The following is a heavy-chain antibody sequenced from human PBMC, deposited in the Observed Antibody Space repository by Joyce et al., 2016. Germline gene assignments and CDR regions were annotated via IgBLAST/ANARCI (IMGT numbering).Heavy chain of an antibody. CDR2: MNPNSGNT. V-gene: IGHV1-8*01. CDR1: GYTFTSYD. Sequence: QVQLVQSGAEVKKPGASVKVSCKASGYTFTSYDISWVRQATGQGLEWTGWMNPNSGNTGYAQKFQGRVTMTRNTSISTAYMELSSLRSEDTAVYYCARGRSVTTPLGYWGQGTLVTVSS. J-gene: IGHJ4*02. CDR3: ARGRSVTTPLGY. D-gene: IGHD4-17*01.